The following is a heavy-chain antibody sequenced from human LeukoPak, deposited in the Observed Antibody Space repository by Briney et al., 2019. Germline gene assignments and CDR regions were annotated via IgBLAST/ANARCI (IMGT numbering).Heavy chain of an antibody. D-gene: IGHD3-10*01. CDR1: GGTFSSYA. V-gene: IGHV1-69*13. CDR3: ARDGLYYDYVDY. CDR2: IIPIFGTA. Sequence: ASVKVSCKASGGTFSSYAISWVRQAPGQGLEWMGGIIPIFGTANYAQKFQGRVTITADESASTAYMELSSLRSEDTAVYYCARDGLYYDYVDYWGQGTLVTVSS. J-gene: IGHJ4*02.